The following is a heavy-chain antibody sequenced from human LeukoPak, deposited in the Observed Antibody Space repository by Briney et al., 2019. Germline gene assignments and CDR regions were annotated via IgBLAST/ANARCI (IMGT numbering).Heavy chain of an antibody. CDR3: ARDSSNKYQLPSAAAGKEDYFDY. CDR2: ISAYNGNT. D-gene: IGHD6-13*01. Sequence: ASVKVSCKASGYTFTSYGISWVRQAPGQGLEWMGWISAYNGNTNYAQKLQGRVTMTTDTSTSTAYMELRSLRSDDTAVYYCARDSSNKYQLPSAAAGKEDYFDYWGQGTLVTVSS. J-gene: IGHJ4*02. V-gene: IGHV1-18*01. CDR1: GYTFTSYG.